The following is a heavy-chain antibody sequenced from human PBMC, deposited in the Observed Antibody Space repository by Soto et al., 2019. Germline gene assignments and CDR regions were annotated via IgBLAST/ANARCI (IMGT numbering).Heavy chain of an antibody. CDR1: GFTFGNYA. Sequence: GGSLRLSCITSGFTFGNYAMSWVRQAPGKGLEWVSGINWNGGSTGYADSVKGRFTISRDNAKNSLYLQMNSLRAEDTALYYCARLYSSAWYGPGRYWGQGTLVTVSS. D-gene: IGHD6-19*01. V-gene: IGHV3-20*04. CDR3: ARLYSSAWYGPGRY. J-gene: IGHJ4*02. CDR2: INWNGGST.